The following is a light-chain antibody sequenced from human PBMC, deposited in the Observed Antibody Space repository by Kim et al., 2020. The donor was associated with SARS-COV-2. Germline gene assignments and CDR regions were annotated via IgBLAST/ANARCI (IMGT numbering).Light chain of an antibody. CDR3: SSFLGGGTYV. CDR1: SSVIGGSDF. Sequence: GQSIPISCSGTSSVIGGSDFVSWYQQYPGEAPKVIIFDVTKRPAGISNRFSGSKSANTASLTISGLQAEDEADYYCSSFLGGGTYVFGTGTKVTVL. J-gene: IGLJ1*01. CDR2: DVT. V-gene: IGLV2-14*03.